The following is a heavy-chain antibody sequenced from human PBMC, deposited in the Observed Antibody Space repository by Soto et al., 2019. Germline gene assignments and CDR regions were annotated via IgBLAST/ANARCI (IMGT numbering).Heavy chain of an antibody. Sequence: LRLSYSASGFTCSSYDIQWVRQAPGKGLEYVSAISSDGTTYYAVSVKSKFTISRDNSKNKLYLRMRSLRAEDTAVYYSVKPPGYYYDSTNYYADWGQGTLVTVSS. J-gene: IGHJ4*02. CDR2: ISSDGTT. CDR3: VKPPGYYYDSTNYYAD. D-gene: IGHD3-22*01. V-gene: IGHV3-64D*06. CDR1: GFTCSSYD.